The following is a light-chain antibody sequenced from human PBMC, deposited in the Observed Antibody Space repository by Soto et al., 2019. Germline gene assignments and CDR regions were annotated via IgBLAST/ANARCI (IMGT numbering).Light chain of an antibody. CDR2: DVS. V-gene: IGLV2-14*01. CDR3: SSYTSSSTLVV. CDR1: SSDVGGYNY. J-gene: IGLJ2*01. Sequence: QSALTQPASVSGSPGQSITISCTGTSSDVGGYNYVSWYQQHPGKDPKLMIYDVSNRPSGVSNRFSGSKSGNTASRTISGLQAEDEAEYDCSSYTSSSTLVVFGGGTQLTVL.